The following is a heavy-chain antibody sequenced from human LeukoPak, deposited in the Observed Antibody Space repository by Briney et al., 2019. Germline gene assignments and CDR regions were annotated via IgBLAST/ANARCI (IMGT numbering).Heavy chain of an antibody. CDR1: GFTFSRYW. D-gene: IGHD2-21*02. CDR3: ASTLFTSCDGDCLGY. Sequence: GGSLRLSCATSGFTFSRYWMHWVRQAPGKGLVWVSRINSVGSSTTYADSVKGRFTISRDNTKNTLYLQMNSLRAEDTAIYYCASTLFTSCDGDCLGYWGQGTLVTVSS. V-gene: IGHV3-74*01. J-gene: IGHJ4*02. CDR2: INSVGSST.